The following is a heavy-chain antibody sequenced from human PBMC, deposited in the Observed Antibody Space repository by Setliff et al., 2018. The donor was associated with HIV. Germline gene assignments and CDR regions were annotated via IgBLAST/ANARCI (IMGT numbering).Heavy chain of an antibody. CDR1: GGSISSSTYY. CDR3: ARQGGYNSPPMV. V-gene: IGHV4-61*05. J-gene: IGHJ4*02. D-gene: IGHD3-10*01. Sequence: SETLSLTCTVSGGSISSSTYYWGWIRQPPGKGLEWIGYIFDSGTTKYNPSVTSRVTISVDASKNQFFLQLISVTAADTAVYHCARQGGYNSPPMVWGQGKLVTVSS. CDR2: IFDSGTT.